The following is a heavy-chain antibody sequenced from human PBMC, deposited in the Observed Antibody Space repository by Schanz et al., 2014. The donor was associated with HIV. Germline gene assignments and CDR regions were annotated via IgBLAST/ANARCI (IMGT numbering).Heavy chain of an antibody. V-gene: IGHV3-23*04. D-gene: IGHD6-13*01. CDR1: GFTFDDYA. J-gene: IGHJ4*02. CDR2: ISGNGGST. Sequence: EVQLVESGGGLVQPGRSLRLSCAVSGFTFDDYAMHWVRQAPGKGLEWVSGISGNGGSTYHADSVKGRFTISRDNSKNTLYLQMNSLRAEDTAMYYCARVYSSTWFYDYWGQGTLVTVSS. CDR3: ARVYSSTWFYDY.